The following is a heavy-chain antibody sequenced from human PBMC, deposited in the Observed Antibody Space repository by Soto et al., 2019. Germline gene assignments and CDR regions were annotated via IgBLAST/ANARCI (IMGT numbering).Heavy chain of an antibody. CDR3: ARGEVVALGY. D-gene: IGHD2-15*01. CDR1: GGSISSGGYS. J-gene: IGHJ4*02. Sequence: QLQLQESGSGLVKPSQTLSLTCAVSGGSISSGGYSWSWIRQPPGKGLEWIGYIYHSVSTYYNPSLKSRVTIVVDRSKNQFSLTLSSVTDADTAVYYCARGEVVALGYWGQGTLVTVSS. V-gene: IGHV4-30-2*01. CDR2: IYHSVST.